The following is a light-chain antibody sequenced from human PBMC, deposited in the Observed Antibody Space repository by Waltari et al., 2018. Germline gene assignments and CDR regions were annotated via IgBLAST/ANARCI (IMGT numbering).Light chain of an antibody. J-gene: IGLJ1*01. CDR2: EVS. CDR1: SSDVGSYNL. Sequence: QSALTQPASVSGSPGQSITISCTGTSSDVGSYNLVSWYRQHPGKAPKLLIYEVSKRPSGVSNRFSGSKSGNAASLTISGRQAEDEAEYYCCSYAGSSTPYVFGTGTKVTVL. V-gene: IGLV2-23*02. CDR3: CSYAGSSTPYV.